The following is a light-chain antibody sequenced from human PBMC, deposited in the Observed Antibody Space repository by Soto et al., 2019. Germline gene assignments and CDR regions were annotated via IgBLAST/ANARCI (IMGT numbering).Light chain of an antibody. CDR3: SSYTSSSPRV. V-gene: IGLV2-14*01. CDR2: DVS. CDR1: SSDVGDYNY. Sequence: QSALTQPASVSGSPGQSITISCTGTSSDVGDYNYVSWYQQHPGKAPKLMIFDVSNRPSGVSNRFSGSKSGNTASLTISGLQAEDEADYYCSSYTSSSPRVFGTGTKLTVL. J-gene: IGLJ1*01.